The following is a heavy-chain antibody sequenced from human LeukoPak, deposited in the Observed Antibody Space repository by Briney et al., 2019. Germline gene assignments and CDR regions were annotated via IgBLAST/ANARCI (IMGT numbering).Heavy chain of an antibody. CDR2: IYYSGST. D-gene: IGHD6-13*01. V-gene: IGHV4-39*07. Sequence: KSSETLSLTCTVSGGSISSSSYYWGWIRQPPGKGLEWIGSIYYSGSTYYNPSLKSRVTISVDTSKNQFSLKLSSVTAADTAVYYCAREPSIAAAGRGYFDYWGQGTLVTVSS. CDR1: GGSISSSSYY. CDR3: AREPSIAAAGRGYFDY. J-gene: IGHJ4*02.